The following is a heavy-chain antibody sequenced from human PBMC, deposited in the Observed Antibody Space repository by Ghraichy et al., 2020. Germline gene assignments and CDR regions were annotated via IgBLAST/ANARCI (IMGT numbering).Heavy chain of an antibody. CDR2: ISGYSRSI. CDR1: GFNVNTYA. J-gene: IGHJ3*02. V-gene: IGHV3-9*01. D-gene: IGHD7-27*01. Sequence: GGSLRLSCAASGFNVNTYALHWVRQAPGKGLEWVSGISGYSRSICYADSVKGRFTISRDDAKNSVYLQMGSLITEDTALYYCTKSSAGRHWGAFESWGQGTMVTVS. CDR3: TKSSAGRHWGAFES.